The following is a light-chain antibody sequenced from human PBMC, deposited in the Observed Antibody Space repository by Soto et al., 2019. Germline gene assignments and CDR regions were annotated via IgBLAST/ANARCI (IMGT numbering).Light chain of an antibody. CDR3: QQSYITPWT. CDR2: AAS. J-gene: IGKJ1*01. Sequence: DIQMTQSPSSLSTSVGDRVTITCRASQSISNYLNWYQQKPGKVPKLLIYAASRLQSGVPSRFSGSGSGTDFTLTISSLQPEDFATYFCQQSYITPWTCGQGTKVEI. CDR1: QSISNY. V-gene: IGKV1-39*01.